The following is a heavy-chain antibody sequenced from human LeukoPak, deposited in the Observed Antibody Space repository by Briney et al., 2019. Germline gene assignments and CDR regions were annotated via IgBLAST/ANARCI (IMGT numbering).Heavy chain of an antibody. CDR2: ISDSGST. Sequence: SETLSLTCTVSGGSVSSYYWSWIRQPPGKGLEWFGYISDSGSTNYNPSLKRRVTISVDTSKNQFSLKLSSVTAADTAVYFCARDRRDGYKFYYDYYGMDVWGQGTTVTVSS. CDR1: GGSVSSYY. V-gene: IGHV4-59*02. CDR3: ARDRRDGYKFYYDYYGMDV. D-gene: IGHD5-24*01. J-gene: IGHJ6*02.